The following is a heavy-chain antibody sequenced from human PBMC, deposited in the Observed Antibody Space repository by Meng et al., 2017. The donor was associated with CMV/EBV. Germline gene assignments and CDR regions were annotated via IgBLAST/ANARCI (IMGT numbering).Heavy chain of an antibody. D-gene: IGHD6-19*01. CDR3: ARWGGTYRLALGYFDY. V-gene: IGHV1-2*02. CDR2: INPNSGGT. J-gene: IGHJ4*02. Sequence: ASVKVSCKASGYTFTGYYMHWVRQAPGQGLEWMGWINPNSGGTNYAQKLQGRVTMTRDTSISTAYMELSRLRSDDTAVYYCARWGGTYRLALGYFDYWGQGTLVTVSS. CDR1: GYTFTGYY.